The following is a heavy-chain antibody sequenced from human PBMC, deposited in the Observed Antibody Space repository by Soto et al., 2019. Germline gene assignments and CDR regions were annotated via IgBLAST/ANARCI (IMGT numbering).Heavy chain of an antibody. CDR1: GFTFSIYW. D-gene: IGHD6-6*01. CDR2: INSDGSST. CDR3: ARNLLDLYSSSPGIDY. V-gene: IGHV3-74*01. J-gene: IGHJ4*02. Sequence: GGSLRLSCAASGFTFSIYWMHWVRQAPGKGLVWVSRINSDGSSTSYADSVKGRFTISRGNAKDTLYLQMNSLRAEGTAVYYCARNLLDLYSSSPGIDYWGQGTLVTVSS.